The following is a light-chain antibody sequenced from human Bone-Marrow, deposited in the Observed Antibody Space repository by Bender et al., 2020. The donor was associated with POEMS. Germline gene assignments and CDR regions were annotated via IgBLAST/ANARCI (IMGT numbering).Light chain of an antibody. Sequence: QSALTQPASVSGSPGQSITISCTGSSRDIGSYNFVSWYQQYSGQAPKLIIYDVTNRPSGVSDRFSGSKSGNTASLTVSGLQAEDEADFYCCSYADNSVWVFGGGTKLTVL. V-gene: IGLV2-23*02. CDR3: CSYADNSVWV. CDR1: SRDIGSYNF. CDR2: DVT. J-gene: IGLJ3*02.